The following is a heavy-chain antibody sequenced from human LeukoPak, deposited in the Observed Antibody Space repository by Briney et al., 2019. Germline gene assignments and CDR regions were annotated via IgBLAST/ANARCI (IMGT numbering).Heavy chain of an antibody. D-gene: IGHD6-19*01. CDR1: GFRFSSYA. Sequence: PGGSLRLSCAASGFRFSSYAMSWVRQAPGKGLEWVSVISGSGGSTYYADSVKGRFTISRDNAKNSLYLQMNSLRAEDTAVYYCARGPPSGWYFYYWGQGTLVTVSS. CDR2: ISGSGGST. V-gene: IGHV3-23*01. CDR3: ARGPPSGWYFYY. J-gene: IGHJ4*02.